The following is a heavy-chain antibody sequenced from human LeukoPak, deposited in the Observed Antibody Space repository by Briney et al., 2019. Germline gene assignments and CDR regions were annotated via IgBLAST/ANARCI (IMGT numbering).Heavy chain of an antibody. V-gene: IGHV4-34*01. J-gene: IGHJ5*02. Sequence: SETLSLTCAVSGGSFSGYYWSWIRQPPGKGLEWIGEINHSGSTNYNPSLKSRVTISVDTSKNQFSLKLSSVTAADTAVYYCARGQKAAGQFWFDPWGQGTLVTVSS. CDR3: ARGQKAAGQFWFDP. D-gene: IGHD6-13*01. CDR1: GGSFSGYY. CDR2: INHSGST.